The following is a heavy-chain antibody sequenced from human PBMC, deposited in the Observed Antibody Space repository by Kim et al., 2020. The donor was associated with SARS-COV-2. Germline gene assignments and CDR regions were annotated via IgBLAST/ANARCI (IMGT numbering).Heavy chain of an antibody. Sequence: GGSLRLSCVASGSTFSNHWMNWVRQAPGKGLEWVSNINPDGSEKAYVDSVKGRFTVSRDNAKSTFYLQMNSLRVEDTAVYYCTVGNYGHWGLGTLVTVSS. V-gene: IGHV3-7*01. CDR1: GSTFSNHW. CDR2: INPDGSEK. J-gene: IGHJ4*02. CDR3: TVGNYGH. D-gene: IGHD4-17*01.